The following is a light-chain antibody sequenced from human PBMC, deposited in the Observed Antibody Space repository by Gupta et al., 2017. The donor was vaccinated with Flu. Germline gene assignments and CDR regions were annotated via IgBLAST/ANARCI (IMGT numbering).Light chain of an antibody. CDR1: QSGSSNY. J-gene: IGKJ1*01. CDR2: GAS. V-gene: IGKV3-20*01. Sequence: IVLMQSLGPLSFSIGVRAPLPSRASQSGSSNYLAGYQQIPGQAPRLLIYGASNRATGIPDRFSGSGSGADFTLTISRLEPEDFAVYYCQQYGTSPWTFGQGTRVEIK. CDR3: QQYGTSPWT.